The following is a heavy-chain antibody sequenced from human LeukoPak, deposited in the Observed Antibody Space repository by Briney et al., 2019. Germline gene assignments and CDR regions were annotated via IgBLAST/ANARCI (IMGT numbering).Heavy chain of an antibody. CDR2: IIPIFGTA. D-gene: IGHD1-7*01. Sequence: ASVKVSCKASGGTFSSYAISWVRQAPGEGLEWMGRIIPIFGTANYAQKFQGRVTNTTDESTSTAYMALSSLRSEDTAVYYCANHITGTTSWFDPWGQGNLVTVSS. V-gene: IGHV1-69*05. J-gene: IGHJ5*02. CDR1: GGTFSSYA. CDR3: ANHITGTTSWFDP.